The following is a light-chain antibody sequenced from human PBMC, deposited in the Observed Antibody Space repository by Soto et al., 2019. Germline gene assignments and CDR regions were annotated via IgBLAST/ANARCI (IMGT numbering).Light chain of an antibody. CDR2: TAS. CDR3: QQSYTSPPT. Sequence: DIQMTQSPSSLSASVSDRVTITCRASQSISTYLNWYQQKPGKAPKVLIYTASNLQSGVPSRFSGSGSGTDFTLTITSLQPEDFATYYCQQSYTSPPTFGQGTKVDIK. J-gene: IGKJ1*01. V-gene: IGKV1-39*01. CDR1: QSISTY.